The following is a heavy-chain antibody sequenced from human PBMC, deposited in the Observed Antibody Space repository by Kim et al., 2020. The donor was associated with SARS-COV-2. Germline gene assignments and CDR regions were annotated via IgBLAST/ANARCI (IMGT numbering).Heavy chain of an antibody. CDR3: ARPFTTGIAGFYYYYGMDV. V-gene: IGHV5-10-1*01. CDR1: GYSFTSYW. CDR2: IDPSDSYT. D-gene: IGHD6-13*01. J-gene: IGHJ6*02. Sequence: GASLKISCKGSGYSFTSYWISWVRQMPGKGLEWMGRIDPSDSYTNYSPSFQGHVTISADKSISTAYLQWSSLKASDTAMYYCARPFTTGIAGFYYYYGMDVWGQGTTVTVSS.